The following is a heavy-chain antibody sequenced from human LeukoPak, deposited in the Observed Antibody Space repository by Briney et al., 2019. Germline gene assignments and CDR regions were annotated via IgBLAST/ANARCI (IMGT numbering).Heavy chain of an antibody. CDR3: ARDLLLGTNWFDP. V-gene: IGHV4-38-2*02. Sequence: SETLSLTCTVSGYSISSGYYWGWIRQPPGKGLEWIGSIYHSGSTYYNPSLKSRVTISVDTSMNQFSLKLSSVTAADTAVYYCARDLLLGTNWFDPWGQGTLATVSS. CDR2: IYHSGST. J-gene: IGHJ5*02. D-gene: IGHD3-16*01. CDR1: GYSISSGYY.